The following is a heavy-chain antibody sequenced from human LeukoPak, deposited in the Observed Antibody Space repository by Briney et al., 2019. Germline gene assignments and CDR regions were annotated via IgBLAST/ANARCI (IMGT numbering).Heavy chain of an antibody. Sequence: EASVKVSCKASGGTLSSYAISWVRQAPGQGLEWMGGIIPIFGTANYAQKFQGRVTITTDESTSTAYMELSSLRSEDTAVYYCARPKAGCSSTSCYDAFDIWGQGTMVTVSS. CDR1: GGTLSSYA. CDR2: IIPIFGTA. CDR3: ARPKAGCSSTSCYDAFDI. J-gene: IGHJ3*02. V-gene: IGHV1-69*05. D-gene: IGHD2-2*01.